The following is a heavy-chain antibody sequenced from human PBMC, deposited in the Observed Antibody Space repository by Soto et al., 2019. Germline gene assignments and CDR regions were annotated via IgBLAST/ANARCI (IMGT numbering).Heavy chain of an antibody. CDR3: AHSRKSYYDILTGYNY. D-gene: IGHD3-9*01. J-gene: IGHJ4*02. CDR2: IYWDDDK. Sequence: QITLKESGPTLVKPTQTLTLTCTFSGFSLSTSGVGVAWIRQPPGKALEWLALIYWDDDKRYSPSLKTRLTITKDTSNNQVVLTITNMDPGDTATYYCAHSRKSYYDILTGYNYWGQGTLVTVSS. CDR1: GFSLSTSGVG. V-gene: IGHV2-5*02.